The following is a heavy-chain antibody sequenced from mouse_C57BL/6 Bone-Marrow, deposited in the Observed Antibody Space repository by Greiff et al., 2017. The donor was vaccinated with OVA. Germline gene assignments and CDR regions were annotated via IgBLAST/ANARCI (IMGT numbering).Heavy chain of an antibody. J-gene: IGHJ2*03. D-gene: IGHD2-3*01. CDR3: ARHEDGYYASYFNY. CDR2: IYPGDGDT. Sequence: VQLQQSGPELVKPGASVKISCKASGYAFSSSWMNWVKQRPGKGLEWIGRIYPGDGDTNYNGKFKGKATLTADKSSSTAYMTLRRLTSEDSAVYFCARHEDGYYASYFNYWGQGTSLTVSA. V-gene: IGHV1-82*01. CDR1: GYAFSSSW.